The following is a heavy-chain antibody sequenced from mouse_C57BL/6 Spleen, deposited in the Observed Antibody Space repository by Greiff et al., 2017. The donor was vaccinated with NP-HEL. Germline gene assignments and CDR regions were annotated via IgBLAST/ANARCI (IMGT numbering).Heavy chain of an antibody. D-gene: IGHD1-1*01. J-gene: IGHJ2*01. CDR2: IYPSDSET. Sequence: QVQLQQPGAELVRPGSSVKLSCKASGYTFTSYWMDWVKQRPGQGLEWIGNIYPSDSETHYNQKFKDKATLTVDKSSSTAYMQLSSLTSEDSAVYYCAREDYGSRGYFDYWGQGTTLTVSS. CDR3: AREDYGSRGYFDY. V-gene: IGHV1-61*01. CDR1: GYTFTSYW.